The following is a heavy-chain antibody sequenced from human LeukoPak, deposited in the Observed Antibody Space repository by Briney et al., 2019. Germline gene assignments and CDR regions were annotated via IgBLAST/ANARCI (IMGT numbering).Heavy chain of an antibody. Sequence: GGSLRLSCAASGFTVSSNYMSWVRQAPGKGLGWVSVIYSGGSTYYADSVKGRFTLSRDNSKNTLYLQMNSLRAKDTAVYYCARVPVAGTFPIGYMDVWGKGTTVTVSS. CDR3: ARVPVAGTFPIGYMDV. CDR2: IYSGGST. CDR1: GFTVSSNY. J-gene: IGHJ6*03. D-gene: IGHD6-19*01. V-gene: IGHV3-53*01.